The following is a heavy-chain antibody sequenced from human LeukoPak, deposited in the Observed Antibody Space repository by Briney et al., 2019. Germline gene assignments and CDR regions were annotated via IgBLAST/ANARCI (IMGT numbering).Heavy chain of an antibody. J-gene: IGHJ4*02. CDR1: EFSVGSNY. Sequence: GGSLRLSCAASEFSVGSNYMTWVRQAPGKGLEWVSLIYSGGSTYYADSVKGRFTISRDNSKNTLYLQMNSLRAEDTAVYYCAKPSSWGDFDYWGQGTLVTVSS. D-gene: IGHD6-13*01. CDR3: AKPSSWGDFDY. V-gene: IGHV3-66*04. CDR2: IYSGGST.